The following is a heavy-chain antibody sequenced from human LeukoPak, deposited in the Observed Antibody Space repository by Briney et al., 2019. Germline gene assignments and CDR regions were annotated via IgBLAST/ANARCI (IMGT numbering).Heavy chain of an antibody. J-gene: IGHJ4*02. Sequence: PSETLSLTCAVYGGSFSGYYWSWIRQPPGKGLEWIGEINHSGSTNYNPSLKSRVTISVDTSKNQFSLKLSSVTAADTAVYYCARWRGILEYCSSTSCYGGDYWGQGALVTVSS. V-gene: IGHV4-34*01. CDR1: GGSFSGYY. CDR3: ARWRGILEYCSSTSCYGGDY. CDR2: INHSGST. D-gene: IGHD2-2*01.